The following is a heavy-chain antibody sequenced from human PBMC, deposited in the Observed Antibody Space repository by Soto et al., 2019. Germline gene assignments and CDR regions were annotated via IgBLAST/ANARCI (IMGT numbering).Heavy chain of an antibody. D-gene: IGHD6-19*01. J-gene: IGHJ6*02. V-gene: IGHV1-2*04. CDR1: GYTFTGYY. CDR2: INPNSGGT. CDR3: ARDPLATSSDYYYYGMDV. Sequence: ASVKVSCKASGYTFTGYYMHWVRQAPGQGLEWMGWINPNSGGTNYAQKFQGWVTMTRDTSISTAYMELSRLRSDDTAVYYCARDPLATSSDYYYYGMDVWGQGTTVTVSS.